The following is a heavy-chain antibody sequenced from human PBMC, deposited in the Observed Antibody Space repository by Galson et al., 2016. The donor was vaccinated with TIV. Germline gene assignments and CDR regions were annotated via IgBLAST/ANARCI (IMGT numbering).Heavy chain of an antibody. Sequence: TLSLTCAVSGYSIRTGTYYWTWIRQPPGKGLEWVGSIYYSGTTYYNPSLMSRVIVSVDASKNQFSLKLSSVTAADTAVFYCARARRVARVVVAATGTAIDHWGRGTLVTVSS. CDR1: GYSIRTGTYY. CDR3: ARARRVARVVVAATGTAIDH. CDR2: IYYSGTT. D-gene: IGHD2-15*01. J-gene: IGHJ4*02. V-gene: IGHV4-30-4*08.